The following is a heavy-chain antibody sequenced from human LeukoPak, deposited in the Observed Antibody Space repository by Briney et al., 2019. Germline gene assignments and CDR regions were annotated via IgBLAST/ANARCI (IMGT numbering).Heavy chain of an antibody. CDR1: GGSFSGYY. D-gene: IGHD3-22*01. CDR3: ARGHVSYYYDSSGYLEY. CDR2: INHSGST. Sequence: SETLSLTCAVYGGSFSGYYWSWIRQPPGKGLEWIGEINHSGSTNYNPSLKSRVTISVDTSKSQFSLKLSSVTAADTAVYYCARGHVSYYYDSSGYLEYWGQGTLVTVSS. V-gene: IGHV4-34*01. J-gene: IGHJ4*02.